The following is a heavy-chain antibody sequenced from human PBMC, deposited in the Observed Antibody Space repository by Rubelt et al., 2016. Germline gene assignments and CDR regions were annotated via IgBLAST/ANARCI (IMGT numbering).Heavy chain of an antibody. CDR3: ARGARRYSMDPRNAFDI. V-gene: IGHV1-18*01. J-gene: IGHJ3*02. CDR1: GYTFTSYG. D-gene: IGHD4-11*01. Sequence: QVQLVQSGAEVKKPGASVKVSCKASGYTFTSYGISWVRQAPGQGLEWMGWISAYNGNTNYAQKLQGRVTMHTDTSTSTAYMELRGLGSDDTAVYYCARGARRYSMDPRNAFDIWGQGTMVTVSS. CDR2: ISAYNGNT.